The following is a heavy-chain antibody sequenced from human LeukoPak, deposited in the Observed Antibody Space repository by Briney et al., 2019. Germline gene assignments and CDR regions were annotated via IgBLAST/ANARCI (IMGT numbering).Heavy chain of an antibody. J-gene: IGHJ5*02. CDR1: GGSFSGYY. CDR3: ARERKWRGPNWFDP. CDR2: INHSGST. V-gene: IGHV4-34*01. D-gene: IGHD2-8*01. Sequence: SETLSLTCAVYGGSFSGYYWSWIRQPPGKRLEWIGEINHSGSTNYNPSLKSRVTISVDTSKNQFSLKLSSVTAADTAVYYCARERKWRGPNWFDPWGQGTLVTVSS.